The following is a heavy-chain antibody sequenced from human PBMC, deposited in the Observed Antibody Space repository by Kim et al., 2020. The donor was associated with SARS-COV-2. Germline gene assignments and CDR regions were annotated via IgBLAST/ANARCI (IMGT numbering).Heavy chain of an antibody. Sequence: ASVKVSCRPSGYSFTNYYIHCVRQAPGQGLEWMGWINYDNGGTKYAQKFQDKIMMTRDMATKTVYVELNRLTFDDTAIYYCASTGVGTSRGGDYWGQGTLVTVAS. CDR2: INYDNGGT. CDR1: GYSFTNYY. V-gene: IGHV1-2*02. D-gene: IGHD1-26*01. CDR3: ASTGVGTSRGGDY. J-gene: IGHJ4*02.